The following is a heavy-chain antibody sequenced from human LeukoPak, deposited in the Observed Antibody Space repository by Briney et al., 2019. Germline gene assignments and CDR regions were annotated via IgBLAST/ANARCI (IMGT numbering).Heavy chain of an antibody. Sequence: SETLSLTCTVSGGSISSYYWSWIRQPPGKGLEWIGYIYYSGSTNYNPSLKSRVTISVDTSKNQFSLKLSSVTAADTAVYYCARGYCSGGSCWLFDYWGQGTLVTVSS. CDR3: ARGYCSGGSCWLFDY. CDR1: GGSISSYY. V-gene: IGHV4-59*12. J-gene: IGHJ4*02. CDR2: IYYSGST. D-gene: IGHD2-15*01.